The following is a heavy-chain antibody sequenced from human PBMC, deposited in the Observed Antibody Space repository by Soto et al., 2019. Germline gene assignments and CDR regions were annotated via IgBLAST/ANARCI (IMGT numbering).Heavy chain of an antibody. CDR2: IYPGDSET. V-gene: IGHV5-51*01. CDR1: VYSFTSYW. CDR3: ARRSYCDGDCTRRPYDYYGMDV. D-gene: IGHD2-21*02. Sequence: EVQLVQSGAEVKKPGESLKISCKGSVYSFTSYWIVWVRQMPGKGLEWMGIIYPGDSETRYSPSLQGQVTMSADKSTSTADLQWSSLKASDTAMYYCARRSYCDGDCTRRPYDYYGMDVWGQGTTVTVSS. J-gene: IGHJ6*02.